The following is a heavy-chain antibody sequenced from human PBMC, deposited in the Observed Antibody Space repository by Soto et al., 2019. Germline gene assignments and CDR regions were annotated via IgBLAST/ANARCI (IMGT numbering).Heavy chain of an antibody. CDR3: ARPFSSGWYGDFDF. V-gene: IGHV3-23*01. CDR1: GFIFENFG. Sequence: GGSLRLSCAASGFIFENFGMSWVRQAPGKGLEWISSISGSGFKKYYADSVKGRFTISRDNSKKTMYLQMSSLRAEDTAVYYCARPFSSGWYGDFDFWGQGTLVTVSS. D-gene: IGHD6-19*01. CDR2: ISGSGFKK. J-gene: IGHJ4*02.